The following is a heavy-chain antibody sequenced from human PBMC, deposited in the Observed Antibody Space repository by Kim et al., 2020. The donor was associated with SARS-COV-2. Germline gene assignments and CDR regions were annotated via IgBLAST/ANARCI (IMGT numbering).Heavy chain of an antibody. CDR3: ARGEIVVVTAMVTYYYYYYMDV. CDR2: INHSGST. J-gene: IGHJ6*03. CDR1: GGSFSGYY. D-gene: IGHD2-21*02. V-gene: IGHV4-34*01. Sequence: SETLSLTCAVYGGSFSGYYWSGIRQPPGKGLEWIGEINHSGSTNYNPSLKSRVTISVDTSKNQFSLKLSSVTAADTAVYYCARGEIVVVTAMVTYYYYYYMDVWGKGTTVTVSS.